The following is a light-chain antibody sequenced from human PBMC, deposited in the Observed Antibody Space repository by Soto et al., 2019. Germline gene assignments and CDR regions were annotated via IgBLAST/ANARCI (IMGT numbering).Light chain of an antibody. CDR3: QQSYSTPLT. CDR2: AAS. CDR1: QSISSY. Sequence: DIQMTQSPSSLSASVGDRVTITCRASQSISSYLNWHQQKPGKAPKLLIYAASSLQSGVPSRFSGSGSGTDFTLTISSLQPEDFATYYCQQSYSTPLTFGGGT. V-gene: IGKV1-39*01. J-gene: IGKJ4*01.